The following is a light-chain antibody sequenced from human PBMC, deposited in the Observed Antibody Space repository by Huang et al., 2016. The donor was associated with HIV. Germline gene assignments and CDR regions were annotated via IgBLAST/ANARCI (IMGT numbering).Light chain of an antibody. J-gene: IGKJ4*01. CDR1: QSISTY. Sequence: DIQMTQSPSSLSASVGDRVTITCRASQSISTYLSWYQQKPGKAPKFLIYAASTLHSGVPSRVSGSGSGTDFTLTISSLQPEDFATYYCQQSYSSPLTFGGGTRVEIK. V-gene: IGKV1-39*01. CDR3: QQSYSSPLT. CDR2: AAS.